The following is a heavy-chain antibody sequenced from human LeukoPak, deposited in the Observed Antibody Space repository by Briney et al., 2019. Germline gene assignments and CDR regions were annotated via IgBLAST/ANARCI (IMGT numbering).Heavy chain of an antibody. CDR1: VFTFSSSA. V-gene: IGHV3-21*01. D-gene: IGHD3-3*01. Sequence: KPGGSLRLSCAASVFTFSSSALNWVRQAPGKGLEWVSTISSSGSFIYYADSVKGRFTISRDNAKNSLYLHMDSLRAEDTAVYYCARGIFGVVNPSDYWGLGTLVTVSS. CDR3: ARGIFGVVNPSDY. J-gene: IGHJ4*02. CDR2: ISSSGSFI.